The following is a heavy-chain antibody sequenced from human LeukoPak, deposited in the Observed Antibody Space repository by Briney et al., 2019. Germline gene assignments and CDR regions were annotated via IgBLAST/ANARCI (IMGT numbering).Heavy chain of an antibody. CDR3: ARGFGSVTMVRGVIIPWFDP. Sequence: SETLSLTCTVSGGSISSYYWSWIWQPPGKGLEWIGYIYYSGSTNYNPSLKSRVTISVDTSKNQFSLKLSSVTAADTAVYYCARGFGSVTMVRGVIIPWFDPWGQGTLVTVSS. V-gene: IGHV4-59*01. D-gene: IGHD3-10*01. J-gene: IGHJ5*02. CDR1: GGSISSYY. CDR2: IYYSGST.